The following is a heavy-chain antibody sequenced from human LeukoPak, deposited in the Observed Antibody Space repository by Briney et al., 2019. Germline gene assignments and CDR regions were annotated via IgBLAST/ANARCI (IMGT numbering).Heavy chain of an antibody. CDR1: GYTFTDYY. CDR3: ARGTKDILGPVDY. Sequence: ASVKVSCKASGYTFTDYYIHWVRQAPGQGLEWMGWIRPHTIVTNFDQKFQGRVTLARDTSISTAYMELSGLRSDDTALYYCARGTKDILGPVDYWGQGTLVTVSS. CDR2: IRPHTIVT. J-gene: IGHJ4*02. V-gene: IGHV1-2*02. D-gene: IGHD1-26*01.